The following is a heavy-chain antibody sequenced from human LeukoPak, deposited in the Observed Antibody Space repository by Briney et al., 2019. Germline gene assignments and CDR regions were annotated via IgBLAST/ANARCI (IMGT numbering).Heavy chain of an antibody. CDR2: ISTSSLNTI. D-gene: IGHD5/OR15-5a*01. V-gene: IGHV3-48*04. J-gene: IGHJ4*02. CDR1: GFTFSSFG. Sequence: GGSLRLFCAASGFTFSSFGMNWVRQAPGKGLEWISYISTSSLNTIHYADSVKGRFTISRDNAKNSLFLQMNSLRAEDTAVYYCARSLSTDFDYWGQGILVTVSS. CDR3: ARSLSTDFDY.